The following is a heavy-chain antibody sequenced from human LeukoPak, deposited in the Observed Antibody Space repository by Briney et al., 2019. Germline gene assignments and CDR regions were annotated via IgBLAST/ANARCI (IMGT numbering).Heavy chain of an antibody. Sequence: ASVKVSCKASGSTFTGYYMHLGRQPPGQGLEWMGWINPNNGGTNNAQKFQGRVTMTRDTSISTAYMELSRLRSDDTAVYYCARDPTSIRGVPPRPNWFDPWGQGTLVTVSS. J-gene: IGHJ5*02. CDR3: ARDPTSIRGVPPRPNWFDP. V-gene: IGHV1-2*02. CDR2: INPNNGGT. D-gene: IGHD3-10*01. CDR1: GSTFTGYY.